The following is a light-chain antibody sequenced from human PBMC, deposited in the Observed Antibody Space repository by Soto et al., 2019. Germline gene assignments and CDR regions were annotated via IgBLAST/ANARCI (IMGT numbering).Light chain of an antibody. CDR1: QSVSSSY. CDR2: GAS. CDR3: QQYGSSL. Sequence: EIVLTQSPGTLSLSPGERATLSCRASQSVSSSYLAWYQQKPGQAPRLLIYGASSRATGIPDRFSGSGSGTDFTLTISRLEPEDFAVYYSQQYGSSLFGGGTKVEIK. J-gene: IGKJ4*01. V-gene: IGKV3-20*01.